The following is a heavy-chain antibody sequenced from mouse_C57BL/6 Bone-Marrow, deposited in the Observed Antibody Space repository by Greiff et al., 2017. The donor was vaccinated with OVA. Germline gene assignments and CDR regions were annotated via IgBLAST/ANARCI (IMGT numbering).Heavy chain of an antibody. CDR3: ASRWLLPLYAMDY. J-gene: IGHJ4*01. V-gene: IGHV5-12*01. Sequence: EVKLMESGGGLVQPGGSLKLSCAASGFTFSDYYMYWVRQTPEKRLEWVAYISNGGGSTYYPDTVKGRFTISRDNAKNTLYLQMSRLKSEDTAMYYCASRWLLPLYAMDYWGQGTSVTVSS. CDR2: ISNGGGST. D-gene: IGHD2-3*01. CDR1: GFTFSDYY.